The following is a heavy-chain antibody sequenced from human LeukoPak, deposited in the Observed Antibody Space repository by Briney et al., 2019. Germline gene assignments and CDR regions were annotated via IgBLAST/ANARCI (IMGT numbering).Heavy chain of an antibody. CDR3: GSTIDFTASGGFDG. CDR1: GGSISSVRYY. D-gene: IGHD2-2*01. J-gene: IGHJ4*01. Sequence: SETLSLTCTVSGGSISSVRYYWSWIRQHPGKGLEWIGYIYYSGSTYYNPSVKSRATISIDTSNNQSSLTLRSVTAAETALYSCGSTIDFTASGGFDGWGQGTLVTVSS. CDR2: IYYSGST. V-gene: IGHV4-31*03.